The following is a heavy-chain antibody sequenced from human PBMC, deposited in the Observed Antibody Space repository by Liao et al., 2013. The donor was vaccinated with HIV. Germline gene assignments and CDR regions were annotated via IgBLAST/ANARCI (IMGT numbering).Heavy chain of an antibody. D-gene: IGHD3-10*01. V-gene: IGHV4-4*07. CDR1: YGSISSYY. CDR2: VSASGGA. Sequence: QVQLQESGPRLVKPSKTLSLTCSVSYGSISSYYWNWIRQPAGKGLEWIGRVSASGGAKYNPSLRSRVTMSVDTSKNQFSLNLNSVTAADTAIYFCAKEGRAGTYPSYFHYMDVWSNGSTVTVSS. CDR3: AKEGRAGTYPSYFHYMDV. J-gene: IGHJ6*03.